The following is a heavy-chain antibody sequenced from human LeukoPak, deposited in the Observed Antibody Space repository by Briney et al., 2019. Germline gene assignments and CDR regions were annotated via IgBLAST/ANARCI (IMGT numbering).Heavy chain of an antibody. V-gene: IGHV6-1*01. CDR1: GDSVSSKSAA. CDR3: ARGRIAYYGMDV. Sequence: SQTLSLTCAISGDSVSSKSAAWNWVRQSPSRGLEWLGRIYYRSKWYNDDAVPVKSRVTISADTSKNQFSLQLNSVTPEDTAVYYCARGRIAYYGMDVWGQGTTVTVSS. CDR2: IYYRSKWYN. D-gene: IGHD6-13*01. J-gene: IGHJ6*02.